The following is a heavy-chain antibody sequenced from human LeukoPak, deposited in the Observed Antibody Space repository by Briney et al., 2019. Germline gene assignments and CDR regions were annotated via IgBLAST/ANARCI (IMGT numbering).Heavy chain of an antibody. CDR3: ARELRGGNSIDY. V-gene: IGHV4-59*01. D-gene: IGHD3-10*01. Sequence: PSETLSLTCTLSGGSFSSYYWSWIRQPPGRGLEWIGYVYYNGATKYNPSLRSRVTISMDTSKNQFSLNLTSVTAADTAFYYCARELRGGNSIDYWGQGTLVTVSS. CDR2: VYYNGAT. J-gene: IGHJ4*02. CDR1: GGSFSSYY.